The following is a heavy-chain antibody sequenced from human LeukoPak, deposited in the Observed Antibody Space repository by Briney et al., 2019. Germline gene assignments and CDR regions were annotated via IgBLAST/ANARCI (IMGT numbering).Heavy chain of an antibody. CDR2: IKQDGSGE. CDR1: GFTFSSYW. CDR3: ARDKARDDILTGSLFAY. D-gene: IGHD3-9*01. V-gene: IGHV3-7*01. Sequence: GGSLRLSCAASGFTFSSYWMSWVRQVPGKGLEWVANIKQDGSGEYYVDSVKGRFTISRDNAKNSLYLQMNSLRAEDTAVYYCARDKARDDILTGSLFAYWGQGTLVTVSS. J-gene: IGHJ4*02.